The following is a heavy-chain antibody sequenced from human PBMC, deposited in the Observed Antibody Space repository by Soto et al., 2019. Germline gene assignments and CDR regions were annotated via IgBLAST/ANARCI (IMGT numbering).Heavy chain of an antibody. Sequence: QVQLVQSGGGVVQPGRSLRLSCAASGFNFNTYFMHWVRQAPGKGLEWVARIFPNGRDKEYADSVKGRFTISRDNSHKRRYLQMDSLRPEDTAVYYCARDDEHGSNCDRAYWGQGAVVTVSS. CDR1: GFNFNTYF. D-gene: IGHD1-26*01. CDR2: IFPNGRDK. J-gene: IGHJ4*02. CDR3: ARDDEHGSNCDRAY. V-gene: IGHV3-30*13.